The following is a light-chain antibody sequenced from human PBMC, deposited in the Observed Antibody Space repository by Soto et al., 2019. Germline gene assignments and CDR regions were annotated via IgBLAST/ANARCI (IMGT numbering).Light chain of an antibody. Sequence: DIQMTQSPSSLSASVGDRVSITFLASQSISNSLNWYQQRPGKAPRLLIYAASNLHSGVPSRFSGSGSGSDFTLSIGSLQREDFATYYCQQSFSAPLTFGGGTKVDI. CDR1: QSISNS. CDR2: AAS. J-gene: IGKJ4*01. CDR3: QQSFSAPLT. V-gene: IGKV1-39*01.